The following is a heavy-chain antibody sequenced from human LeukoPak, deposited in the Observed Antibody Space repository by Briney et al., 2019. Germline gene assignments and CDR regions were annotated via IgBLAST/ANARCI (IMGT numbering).Heavy chain of an antibody. Sequence: SETLSLTCAVSGGSISSSNWWSWVRQPPGKGLEWIGEIYHSGSTNYNPSLKSRVTISVDKSKNQFSLKLSSVTAADTAVYYCAILYGDYYYYGMDVWGQGTTVTVSS. CDR1: GGSISSSNW. J-gene: IGHJ6*02. CDR2: IYHSGST. V-gene: IGHV4-4*02. CDR3: AILYGDYYYYGMDV. D-gene: IGHD4-17*01.